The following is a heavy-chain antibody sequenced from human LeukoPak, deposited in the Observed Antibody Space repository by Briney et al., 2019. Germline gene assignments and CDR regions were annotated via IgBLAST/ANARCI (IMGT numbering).Heavy chain of an antibody. V-gene: IGHV3-30-3*01. D-gene: IGHD6-19*01. J-gene: IGHJ6*03. CDR3: ARVHGYSSGWPYYYYYYMDV. CDR1: GFTFSSYA. Sequence: GGSLRLSCAASGFTFSSYAMHWVRQAPGKGLEWVAVISYDGSNKYYADSVKGRFTISRDNAKNSLYLQMNSLRAEDTAVYYCARVHGYSSGWPYYYYYYMDVWGKGTTVTVSS. CDR2: ISYDGSNK.